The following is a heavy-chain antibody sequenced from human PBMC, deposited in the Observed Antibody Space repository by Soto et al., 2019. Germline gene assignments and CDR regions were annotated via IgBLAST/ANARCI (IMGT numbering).Heavy chain of an antibody. CDR2: IYPIDSDT. Sequence: GESLKISCKGSGYSFSNYWIGWVRQVPGKGLEWMGIIYPIDSDTRYNPSFQGQVTISVDQSISTAYLQWSSLKASDTAMYYCARHGTAMGRFDFWGQGTLVTVSS. D-gene: IGHD5-18*01. CDR3: ARHGTAMGRFDF. V-gene: IGHV5-51*01. J-gene: IGHJ4*02. CDR1: GYSFSNYW.